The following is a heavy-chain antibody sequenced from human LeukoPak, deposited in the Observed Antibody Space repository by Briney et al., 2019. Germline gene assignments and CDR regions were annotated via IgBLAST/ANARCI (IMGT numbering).Heavy chain of an antibody. Sequence: ASVKVSCKASGYTFTCYYMHWVRQAPGQGLEWMGWINPNSGGTNYAQKFQGRVTMTRDTSISTAYMELSRLRSDDTAVYYYARDLYNWNNLDYWGQGTLVTVSS. J-gene: IGHJ4*02. CDR1: GYTFTCYY. CDR3: ARDLYNWNNLDY. D-gene: IGHD1/OR15-1a*01. V-gene: IGHV1-2*02. CDR2: INPNSGGT.